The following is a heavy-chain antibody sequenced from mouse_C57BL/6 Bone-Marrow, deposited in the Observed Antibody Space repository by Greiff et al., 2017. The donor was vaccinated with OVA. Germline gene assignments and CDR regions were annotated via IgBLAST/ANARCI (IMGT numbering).Heavy chain of an antibody. V-gene: IGHV5-6*01. CDR1: GFTFSSYG. J-gene: IGHJ2*01. Sequence: EVKLMESGGDLVKPGGSLKLSCAASGFTFSSYGMSWVRQTPDKRLEWVATISSGGSYTYYPDSVKGRFTISRDNAKNTLYLQISSLKSEDTAMDYCARHGDYGSFFDYWGQGTTLTVSS. D-gene: IGHD1-1*01. CDR2: ISSGGSYT. CDR3: ARHGDYGSFFDY.